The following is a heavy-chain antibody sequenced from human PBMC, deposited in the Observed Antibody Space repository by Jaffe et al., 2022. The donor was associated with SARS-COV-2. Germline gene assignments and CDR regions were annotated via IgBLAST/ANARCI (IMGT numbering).Heavy chain of an antibody. D-gene: IGHD5-12*01. CDR1: GFTFSSYA. CDR3: ARDGGDGYNLYYYYYMDV. J-gene: IGHJ6*03. CDR2: ISYDGSNK. Sequence: QVQLVESGGGVVQPGRSLRLSCAASGFTFSSYAMHWVRQAPGKGLEWVAVISYDGSNKYYADSVKGRFTISRDNYKNTLYLQMSSLRAEDTAVYYCARDGGDGYNLYYYYYMDVWGKGTTVTVSS. V-gene: IGHV3-30*04.